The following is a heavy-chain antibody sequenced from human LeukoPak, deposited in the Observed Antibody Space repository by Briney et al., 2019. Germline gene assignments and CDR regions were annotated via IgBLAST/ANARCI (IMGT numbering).Heavy chain of an antibody. CDR3: ARESPYDYVWGSYRPYNWFDP. V-gene: IGHV1-69*05. D-gene: IGHD3-16*02. CDR1: GGTFSSYA. Sequence: SVKVSCKASGGTFSSYAISWVRQAPGQGLEWMGGIIPIFGTANYAQKFQGRVTITTDESTSTAYMELGSLRSEDTAVYYCARESPYDYVWGSYRPYNWFDPWGQGTLVTVSS. CDR2: IIPIFGTA. J-gene: IGHJ5*02.